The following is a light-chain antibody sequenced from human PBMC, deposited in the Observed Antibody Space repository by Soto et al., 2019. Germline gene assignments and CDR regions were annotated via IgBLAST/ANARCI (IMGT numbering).Light chain of an antibody. Sequence: QSALTQPASVSGSPGQSITISCTGTSSDIGAYNYVSWYQQYPGRAPKLMIYEVNNRPSGVSNRFSGSKSGNTASLTISGIQAEDEADYYCSSFTTSSTYVVGAGTKVTVL. CDR3: SSFTTSSTYV. V-gene: IGLV2-14*01. J-gene: IGLJ1*01. CDR2: EVN. CDR1: SSDIGAYNY.